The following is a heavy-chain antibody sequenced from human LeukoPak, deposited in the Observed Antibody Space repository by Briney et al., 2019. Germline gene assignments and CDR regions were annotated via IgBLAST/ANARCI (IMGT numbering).Heavy chain of an antibody. Sequence: SETLSLTCTGSGGSISSSSYYWGWIRQPPGKGLEWIGSIYYSGSTYYNPSLKSRVTISVDTSKNQFSLKLSSVTAADTAVYYCAVRGWYFDYWGQGTLVTVSS. D-gene: IGHD6-19*01. J-gene: IGHJ4*02. CDR2: IYYSGST. CDR3: AVRGWYFDY. V-gene: IGHV4-39*01. CDR1: GGSISSSSYY.